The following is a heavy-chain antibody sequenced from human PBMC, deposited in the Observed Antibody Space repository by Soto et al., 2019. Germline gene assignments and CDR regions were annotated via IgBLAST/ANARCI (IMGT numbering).Heavy chain of an antibody. D-gene: IGHD1-1*01. CDR2: MNPNSGNT. CDR3: ARDKVVGATGN. V-gene: IGHV1-8*01. J-gene: IGHJ4*02. Sequence: QVQLVQSGAEVKKPGASVKVSCKASGYTFTSYDINWVRQATGQGLVWMGWMNPNSGNTVYTQKFQGRVTMTSNTSLSTAYMELSRLRSADPGVYYFARDKVVGATGNWGQGTVVTFSS. CDR1: GYTFTSYD.